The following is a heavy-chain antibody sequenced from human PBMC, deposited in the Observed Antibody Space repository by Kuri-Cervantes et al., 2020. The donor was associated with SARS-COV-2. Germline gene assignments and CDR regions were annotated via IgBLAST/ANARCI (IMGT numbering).Heavy chain of an antibody. Sequence: GGSRRLSCVASGFTFSSYAMSWVRQAPGKGLEWVSYISSSNSTIYYADSVKGRFTTSRDNAKNSLYLQMNSLRAEDTAVYYCAILYAATFSFDYWGQGTLVTVSS. J-gene: IGHJ4*02. V-gene: IGHV3-48*01. CDR2: ISSSNSTI. CDR3: AILYAATFSFDY. D-gene: IGHD3-9*01. CDR1: GFTFSSYA.